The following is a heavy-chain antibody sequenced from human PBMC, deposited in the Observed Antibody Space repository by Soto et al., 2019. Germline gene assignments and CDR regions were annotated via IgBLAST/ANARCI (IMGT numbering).Heavy chain of an antibody. CDR2: ISYDGSNK. V-gene: IGHV3-30*18. D-gene: IGHD6-19*01. CDR3: AKAAYSSGPST. CDR1: GFTFSSYG. Sequence: FLRLSCAASGFTFSSYGMHWVRQAPGKGLEWVAVISYDGSNKYYADSVKGRFTISRDNSKNTLYLQMNSLRAEDTAVYYCAKAAYSSGPSTWGQGTLVTVSS. J-gene: IGHJ5*02.